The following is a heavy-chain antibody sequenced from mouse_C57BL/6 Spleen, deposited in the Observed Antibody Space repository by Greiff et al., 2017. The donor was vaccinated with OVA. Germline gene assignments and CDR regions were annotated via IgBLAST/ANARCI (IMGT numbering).Heavy chain of an antibody. V-gene: IGHV14-2*01. CDR3: ARSTVTKFDFDV. Sequence: VQLKQSGAELVKPGASVKLSCTASGFTITDYYMHWVKQRTEQGLEWIGGIDPEDGETKYAPKFQGKATITADTSSNTAYLQLSSLTSEDTAVYYCARSTVTKFDFDVWGTGTTVTVSS. J-gene: IGHJ1*03. CDR2: IDPEDGET. CDR1: GFTITDYY. D-gene: IGHD2-2*01.